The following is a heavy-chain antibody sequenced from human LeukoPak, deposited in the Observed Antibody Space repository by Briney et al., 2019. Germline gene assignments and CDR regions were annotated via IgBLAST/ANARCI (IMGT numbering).Heavy chain of an antibody. CDR2: ISSSSSTI. D-gene: IGHD4-23*01. CDR3: VLLSLTPG. Sequence: PWGSLRLSCAASGFIFSSYSMNWVRQAPGKGLEWVSYISSSSSTIYYADSVKGRFTISRDNAKNTLYLQMNSLRPEDTAVYYCVLLSLTPGWGQGTLVTVSS. J-gene: IGHJ4*02. V-gene: IGHV3-48*04. CDR1: GFIFSSYS.